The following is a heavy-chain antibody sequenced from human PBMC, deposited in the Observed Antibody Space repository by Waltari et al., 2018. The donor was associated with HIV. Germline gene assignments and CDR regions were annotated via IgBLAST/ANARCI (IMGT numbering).Heavy chain of an antibody. CDR3: TTEMPYSQEGWFCGL. CDR2: MKSGSKGGAI. CDR1: GIKFVDAS. V-gene: IGHV3-15*05. Sequence: VEVVESGGGLVKPGGSLRLSCVVSGIKFVDASMTWVRHSTGRGLGWVGRMKSGSKGGAIEFGAPVQGRFSRARDDSRNPVTLQMNNLKADDTAVYYCTTEMPYSQEGWFCGLWGRGTAVTVSS. D-gene: IGHD1-26*01. J-gene: IGHJ2*01.